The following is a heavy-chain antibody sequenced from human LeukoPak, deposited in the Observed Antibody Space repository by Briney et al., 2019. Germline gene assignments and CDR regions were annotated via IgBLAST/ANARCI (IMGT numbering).Heavy chain of an antibody. CDR2: IKQDGREK. Sequence: QPGGSLRLSCAASGFNFSSYWMSWVRQAPGKGLEWVANIKQDGREKYYVDSVKGRFTISRDNAKNSLYLQMNSLRAEDTAVYYCAREGVVLTTGSDYWGQGTLVTVSS. D-gene: IGHD2-2*01. CDR3: AREGVVLTTGSDY. V-gene: IGHV3-7*01. J-gene: IGHJ4*02. CDR1: GFNFSSYW.